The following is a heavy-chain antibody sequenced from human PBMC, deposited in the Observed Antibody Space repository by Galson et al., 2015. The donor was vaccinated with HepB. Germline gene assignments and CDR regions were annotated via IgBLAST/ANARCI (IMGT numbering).Heavy chain of an antibody. V-gene: IGHV1-24*01. CDR2: FDPEDGET. Sequence: SVKVSCKVSGYTLTELSMHWVRQAPGKELEWMGGFDPEDGETIYAQKFQGRVTMTEDTSTDTAYMELSSLRSEDTAVYYCATRTTVTGYFDYWGQGTLVTVSS. J-gene: IGHJ4*02. CDR3: ATRTTVTGYFDY. CDR1: GYTLTELS. D-gene: IGHD4-11*01.